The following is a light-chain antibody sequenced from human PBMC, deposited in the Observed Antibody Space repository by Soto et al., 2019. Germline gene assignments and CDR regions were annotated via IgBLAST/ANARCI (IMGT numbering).Light chain of an antibody. CDR1: SXDSGHHDY. CDR2: HVA. CDR3: CSLTSSHPYI. Sequence: SAMTQPAAWSGSPGQSLPISCPGTSXDSGHHDYSSWCQQPPAKAPKHMIYHVAYRPSGVSKRYSGAKSGNSASLTISGRQADDEADYYCCSLTSSHPYIFGSGT. V-gene: IGLV2-14*03. J-gene: IGLJ1*01.